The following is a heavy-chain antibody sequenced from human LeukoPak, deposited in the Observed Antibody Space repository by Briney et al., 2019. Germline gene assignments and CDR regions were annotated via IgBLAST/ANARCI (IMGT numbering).Heavy chain of an antibody. CDR2: ISSSSSYI. Sequence: PGGPLRLLCAASGFPLNSYSMEWVPQAPGEGVVGVSSISSSSSYIYYADSQKGRFTISRDNAENSLYLQMNNLRAEDTAVYYCVRDSGSSYGYYFLHWGQGTLVTVSS. CDR1: GFPLNSYS. J-gene: IGHJ1*01. CDR3: VRDSGSSYGYYFLH. D-gene: IGHD1-26*01. V-gene: IGHV3-21*01.